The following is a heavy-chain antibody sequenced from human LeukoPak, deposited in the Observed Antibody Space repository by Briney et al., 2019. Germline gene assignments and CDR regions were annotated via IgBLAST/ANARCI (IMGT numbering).Heavy chain of an antibody. CDR3: ARASITASGPHDVYDM. D-gene: IGHD6-13*01. J-gene: IGHJ3*02. Sequence: GGSLRLSCAASGFTFDDYGMSWVRQAPGKGLEWVSGINWNGGSTGYADSVKGRFTISRDNSEQMLYLQMGSLRAEDMAVYFCARASITASGPHDVYDMWGRGTMVTVSS. CDR2: INWNGGST. CDR1: GFTFDDYG. V-gene: IGHV3-20*04.